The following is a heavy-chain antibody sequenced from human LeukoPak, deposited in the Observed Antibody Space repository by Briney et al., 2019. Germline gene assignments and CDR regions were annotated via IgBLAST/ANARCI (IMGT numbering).Heavy chain of an antibody. V-gene: IGHV3-7*01. J-gene: IGHJ3*02. CDR2: IKKDGSDR. D-gene: IGHD4-23*01. CDR1: GFTFSSYW. CDR3: ARVRSVGGNPHAFNI. Sequence: PGGSLRLSCAASGFTFSSYWMSWVRQAPEKGLEWLANIKKDGSDRYYVDSVKGRFTISRDNAMNSLYLQMNSLRVEDTALYYCARVRSVGGNPHAFNIWGQGTMVTVSS.